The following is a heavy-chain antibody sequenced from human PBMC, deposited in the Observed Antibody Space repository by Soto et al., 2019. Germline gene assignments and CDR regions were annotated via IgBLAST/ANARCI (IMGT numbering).Heavy chain of an antibody. V-gene: IGHV1-2*01. Sequence: QLHLVQSGAVVKKPGASVTVSCSASGYPVTAYYMHWVRQAPGRGLEWMGGINPATGAAKYTPTSLARVTGSGDASTGKVFMELSGLTSEDTAVFYCASGGGVGVAGSAAFDMWGQGTLVTVSS. D-gene: IGHD3-3*01. CDR2: INPATGAA. CDR3: ASGGGVGVAGSAAFDM. J-gene: IGHJ3*02. CDR1: GYPVTAYY.